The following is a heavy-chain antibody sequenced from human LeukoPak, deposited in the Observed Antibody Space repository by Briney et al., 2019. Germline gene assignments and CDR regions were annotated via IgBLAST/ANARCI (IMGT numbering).Heavy chain of an antibody. D-gene: IGHD1-1*01. J-gene: IGHJ3*02. Sequence: PSETLSLTCTVSGGSISSYYWSWIRQPPGKGLEWIGYIYYSGSTNYNPSLKSRVTISVDTSKNQFSLKLSSVTAADTAVYYCARAYNRGNAFDIWGQGTMVTVSS. CDR3: ARAYNRGNAFDI. CDR2: IYYSGST. CDR1: GGSISSYY. V-gene: IGHV4-59*01.